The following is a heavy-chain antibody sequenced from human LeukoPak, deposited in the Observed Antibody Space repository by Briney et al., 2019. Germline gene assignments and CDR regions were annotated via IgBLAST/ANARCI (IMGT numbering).Heavy chain of an antibody. CDR2: INPNSGST. CDR1: GYTFTGYY. D-gene: IGHD6-13*01. Sequence: ASVKVSCEASGYTFTGYYMHWVRQAPGQGLEWMGWINPNSGSTNYAQKFQGRVTMTRDTSISTAYMELSRLRSDDTAVYYCARGLYSSSWYRDYFDYWGQGTLVTVSS. J-gene: IGHJ4*02. V-gene: IGHV1-2*02. CDR3: ARGLYSSSWYRDYFDY.